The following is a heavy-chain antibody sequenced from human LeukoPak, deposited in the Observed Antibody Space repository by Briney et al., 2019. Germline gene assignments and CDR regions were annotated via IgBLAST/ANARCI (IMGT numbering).Heavy chain of an antibody. CDR1: GFTFTNAW. CDR3: TTGRSGGSCPY. CDR2: IKSKTDGGTT. J-gene: IGHJ4*02. Sequence: GGSLRLSCAASGFTFTNAWMSWVRQAPGKGLEWVGRIKSKTDGGTTDYAAPVKGRFTISRDDPKNTLYLEMNSLKIEDTAVYYCTTGRSGGSCPYWGQGTLVTVSS. D-gene: IGHD2-15*01. V-gene: IGHV3-15*01.